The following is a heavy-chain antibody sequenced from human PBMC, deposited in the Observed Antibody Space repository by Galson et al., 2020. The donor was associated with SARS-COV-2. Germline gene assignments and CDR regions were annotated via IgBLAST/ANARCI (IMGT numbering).Heavy chain of an antibody. J-gene: IGHJ4*02. V-gene: IGHV3-30*04. CDR3: ARESIAAAGYYFEY. CDR1: GFTFSSYA. CDR2: ISYDGSNK. D-gene: IGHD6-13*01. Sequence: GESLKISCAASGFTFSSYAIHWVRQAPGKGLEWVAVISYDGSNKYYADSVKGRFTISRDNSKNTLYLQMNSLRAEDTAVYYCARESIAAAGYYFEYWGQGTLVNVSS.